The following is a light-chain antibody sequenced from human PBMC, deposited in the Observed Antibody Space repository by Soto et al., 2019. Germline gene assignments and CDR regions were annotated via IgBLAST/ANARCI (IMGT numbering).Light chain of an antibody. Sequence: ETVLTQSPGTLSLSPGERATLSCRASQSGTSNPLAWYRHKPGQVPRLLIYGASSRATGIPDRFSGSGSGTDFTLTISRLEPEDFAVYYCHQYGSSPLTFGGGTKVEIK. J-gene: IGKJ4*01. V-gene: IGKV3-20*01. CDR2: GAS. CDR3: HQYGSSPLT. CDR1: QSGTSNP.